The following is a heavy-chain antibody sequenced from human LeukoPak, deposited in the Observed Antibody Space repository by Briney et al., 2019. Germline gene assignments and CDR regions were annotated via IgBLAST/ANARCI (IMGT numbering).Heavy chain of an antibody. Sequence: GASVKVSCKASGYTFTSYYMHWVRQAPGQGLEWMGIINPSGGSTSYAQKFQGGVTMTRDTSTSTVYMELSSLRSEDTAVYYCARVGLRRIPDYWGQGTLVTVSS. CDR2: INPSGGST. D-gene: IGHD4-17*01. CDR1: GYTFTSYY. V-gene: IGHV1-46*01. CDR3: ARVGLRRIPDY. J-gene: IGHJ4*02.